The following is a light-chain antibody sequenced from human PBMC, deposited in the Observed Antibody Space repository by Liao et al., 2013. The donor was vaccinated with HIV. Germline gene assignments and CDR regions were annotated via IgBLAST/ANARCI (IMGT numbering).Light chain of an antibody. V-gene: IGLV3-1*01. CDR1: KLGDKY. Sequence: SYELTQPPSVSVSPGQTASITCSGDKLGDKYTSWYQQKPGQSPLLVIYQDTKRPSGIPERFSGSNSGNTATLTISGTQAMDEADYYCQAWDSSTASCVFGTGTKVTVL. CDR3: QAWDSSTASCV. CDR2: QDT. J-gene: IGLJ1*01.